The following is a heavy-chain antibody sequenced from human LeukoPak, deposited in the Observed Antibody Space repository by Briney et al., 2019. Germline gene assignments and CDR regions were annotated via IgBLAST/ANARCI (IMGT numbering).Heavy chain of an antibody. V-gene: IGHV3-30*04. CDR2: ISYDGSNK. Sequence: GSSLRLSCAASGFTFSSYAMHWVRQAPGKGLEWVAVISYDGSNKYYANSVKGRFTISRDNSKNTLYLQMNSLRAEDTAVYYCARADIVVVPAAIMAGFFDYWGQGTLVTVSS. CDR1: GFTFSSYA. CDR3: ARADIVVVPAAIMAGFFDY. J-gene: IGHJ4*02. D-gene: IGHD2-2*02.